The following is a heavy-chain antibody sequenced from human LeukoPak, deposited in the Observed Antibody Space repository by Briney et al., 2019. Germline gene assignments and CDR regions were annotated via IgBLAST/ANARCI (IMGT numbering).Heavy chain of an antibody. J-gene: IGHJ6*03. CDR1: GYSFTSYW. CDR2: IYPGDSDA. Sequence: GESLKISCKGSGYSFTSYWIGWVRQMPGKGLEWMGIIYPGDSDARYSPSFQGQVTISADKSINTAYLEWSSLKASDTAIYYCARQGAAGKYYYYYMDVWGKGTTVTVSS. V-gene: IGHV5-51*01. D-gene: IGHD6-13*01. CDR3: ARQGAAGKYYYYYMDV.